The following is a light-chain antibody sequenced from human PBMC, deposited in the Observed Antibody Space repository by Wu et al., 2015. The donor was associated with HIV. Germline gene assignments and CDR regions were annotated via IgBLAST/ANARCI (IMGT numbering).Light chain of an antibody. CDR1: QSVGSRY. J-gene: IGKJ4*01. V-gene: IGKV3-20*01. Sequence: EIVLTQSPGTLSLSPGERASLSCRASQSVGSRYLAWYQQKPGQAPRLLFYGASSRATGIPDRFIAFGSGADFTLTISRLEPEDFAVYYCQQYGSSPLTFGGGTKVEIK. CDR2: GAS. CDR3: QQYGSSPLT.